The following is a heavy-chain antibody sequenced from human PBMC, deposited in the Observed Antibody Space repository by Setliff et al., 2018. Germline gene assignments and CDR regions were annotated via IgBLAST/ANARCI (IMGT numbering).Heavy chain of an antibody. CDR2: FHTGGST. Sequence: PSETLSLTCTVSGGSISSYYWSWIRQPAGKGLEWIGHFHTGGSTNYNRSLRSRVSISVDTSKNQFSLRLSSVTAADTAVYYCASMGATRDYWGQGTLVTVSS. V-gene: IGHV4-4*07. CDR3: ASMGATRDY. J-gene: IGHJ4*02. D-gene: IGHD1-26*01. CDR1: GGSISSYY.